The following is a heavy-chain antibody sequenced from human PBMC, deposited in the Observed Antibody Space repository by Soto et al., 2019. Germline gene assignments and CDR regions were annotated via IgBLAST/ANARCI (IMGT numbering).Heavy chain of an antibody. V-gene: IGHV3-73*01. CDR3: TRHDEHDLRTGRGY. D-gene: IGHD3-16*01. J-gene: IGHJ4*02. CDR1: GFTFSGSA. CDR2: IRSKANSYAT. Sequence: QPGGSLRLSCAASGFTFSGSAMHWVRQASGKGLEWVGRIRSKANSYATAYAASVKGRFTISRDDSKNTAYLQMNSLKTEDTAVYYCTRHDEHDLRTGRGYWGQGTLVTVS.